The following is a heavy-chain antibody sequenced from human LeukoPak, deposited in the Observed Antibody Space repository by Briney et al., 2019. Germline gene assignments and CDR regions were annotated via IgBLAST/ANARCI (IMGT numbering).Heavy chain of an antibody. CDR2: INPSGGST. D-gene: IGHD4-11*01. CDR1: GYTFTSYY. Sequence: GASVKVSCKASGYTFTSYYMHWVRQAPGQGLEWMGIINPSGGSTSYAQKFQGRVTMTRDTSTSTVYMELSSLRSEDTAVYYCAKTSPSTVRYFQHWGQGTLVTVSS. V-gene: IGHV1-46*01. CDR3: AKTSPSTVRYFQH. J-gene: IGHJ1*01.